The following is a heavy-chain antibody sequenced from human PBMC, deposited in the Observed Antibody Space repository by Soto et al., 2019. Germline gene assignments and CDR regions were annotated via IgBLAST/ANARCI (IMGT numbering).Heavy chain of an antibody. CDR1: GFTFSSYA. V-gene: IGHV3-23*01. CDR2: ISGSGGST. CDR3: AKDLRGFYGDYGYYFDY. Sequence: EVQLLESGGGLVQPGGSLRLSCAASGFTFSSYAMSWVRQAPGKGLEWVSAISGSGGSTYYADSVKGRFTISRDNSKNTLYLQMNSLRAEDTAGYYCAKDLRGFYGDYGYYFDYWGQGTLVTVSS. D-gene: IGHD4-17*01. J-gene: IGHJ4*02.